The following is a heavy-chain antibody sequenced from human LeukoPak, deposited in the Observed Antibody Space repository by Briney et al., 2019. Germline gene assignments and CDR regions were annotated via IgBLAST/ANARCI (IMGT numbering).Heavy chain of an antibody. J-gene: IGHJ5*02. CDR2: ISSSGSTI. Sequence: GGSLRLSCAASEFTFSRYSMTWVRQAPGKGLEWVSYISSSGSTIYYADSVKGRFTISRDNAKNSLYLQMNSLRAEDTAVYYCARAGSGRSPDWFDPWGQGTLVTVSS. D-gene: IGHD1-26*01. V-gene: IGHV3-48*04. CDR1: EFTFSRYS. CDR3: ARAGSGRSPDWFDP.